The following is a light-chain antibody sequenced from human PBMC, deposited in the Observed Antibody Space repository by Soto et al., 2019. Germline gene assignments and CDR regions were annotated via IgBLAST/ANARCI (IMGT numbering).Light chain of an antibody. Sequence: QSVLTQPPSVSGAPGQRVTISCTGSRSNIGAGYDVHWYQQIPGTAPKLLIYRNHDRPSGVPDRFSGSKSGTSASLAITGLQAEDEADYYCSSYTTSGTLVFGGGTKVTVL. CDR2: RNH. J-gene: IGLJ2*01. CDR3: SSYTTSGTLV. CDR1: RSNIGAGYD. V-gene: IGLV1-40*01.